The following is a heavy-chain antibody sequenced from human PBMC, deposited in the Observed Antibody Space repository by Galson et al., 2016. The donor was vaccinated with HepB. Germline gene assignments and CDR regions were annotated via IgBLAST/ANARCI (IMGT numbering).Heavy chain of an antibody. CDR3: AKSVGIQLWLDHAFDI. Sequence: SLRLSCAASGFTCSSYGMHRVRQAPGKGLEWVAVISYDGSSKYYADSVKGRFTISRDNSKNTLYVQMNSLRAEDTAVYYCAKSVGIQLWLDHAFDIWGQGTMVTVSS. D-gene: IGHD5-18*01. CDR1: GFTCSSYG. CDR2: ISYDGSSK. V-gene: IGHV3-30*18. J-gene: IGHJ3*02.